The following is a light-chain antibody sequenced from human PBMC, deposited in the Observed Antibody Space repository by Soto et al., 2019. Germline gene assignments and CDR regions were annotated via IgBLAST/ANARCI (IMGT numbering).Light chain of an antibody. CDR3: MQALQTSWT. CDR1: QSLLHSNGYNY. CDR2: LGS. V-gene: IGKV2-28*01. Sequence: DIVMTQSPLSLPVTPGEPASISCRSSQSLLHSNGYNYLDWYLQKPGQSPQLLIYLGSNRASGVPDRFSGSGSGTDFTPKISRVEAEDVGVYYCMQALQTSWTFGQGTKVEIK. J-gene: IGKJ1*01.